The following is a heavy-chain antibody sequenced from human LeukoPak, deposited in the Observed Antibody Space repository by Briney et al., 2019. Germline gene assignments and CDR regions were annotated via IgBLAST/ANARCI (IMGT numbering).Heavy chain of an antibody. D-gene: IGHD5-24*01. J-gene: IGHJ4*02. CDR1: GFSFDNAW. V-gene: IGHV3-15*01. Sequence: GGSLRLSCAASGFSFDNAWMNWARQAPGEGLEWVGRIKRKTDGGTTDYATPVKGRFTISRDDSKNTLYLQMNSLKTEDTAMYYCTTESKLDGQFYYWGQGTLVTVSS. CDR2: IKRKTDGGTT. CDR3: TTESKLDGQFYY.